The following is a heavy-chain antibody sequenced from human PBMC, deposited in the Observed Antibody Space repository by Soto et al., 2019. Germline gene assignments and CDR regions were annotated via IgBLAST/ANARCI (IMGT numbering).Heavy chain of an antibody. D-gene: IGHD5-12*01. CDR3: ARERWLQSYYYYGMDV. CDR1: GYSFTSYW. Sequence: RGESLKISCKGSGYSFTSYWISWVRQMPGKVLEWMGRIDPSDSYTNYSPSFQGHVTISADKSISTAYLQWSSLKASDTAMYYCARERWLQSYYYYGMDVWGQGXTVTVYS. CDR2: IDPSDSYT. J-gene: IGHJ6*02. V-gene: IGHV5-10-1*01.